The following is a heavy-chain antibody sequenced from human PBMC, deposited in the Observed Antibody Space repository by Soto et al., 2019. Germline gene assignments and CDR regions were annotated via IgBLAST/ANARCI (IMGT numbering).Heavy chain of an antibody. CDR2: IPTGGNA. V-gene: IGHV3-13*01. J-gene: IGHJ3*01. CDR1: GFSFSNHD. CDR3: VRVNADAYDV. Sequence: EVQLVESGGDLVQPGGSLRLSCAASGFSFSNHDMHWVRQPKGKGLEWVSGIPTGGNAYFADSVKGRFSISRENAKNSFYLQTSSLRAEDTAMYYCVRVNADAYDVWGQGTMVTVAS.